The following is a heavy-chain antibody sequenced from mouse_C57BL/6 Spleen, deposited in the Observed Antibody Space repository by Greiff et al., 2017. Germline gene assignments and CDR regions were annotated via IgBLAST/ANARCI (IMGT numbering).Heavy chain of an antibody. D-gene: IGHD1-1*01. J-gene: IGHJ1*03. CDR3: AIPYDYDGSYCYFYV. CDR1: GYTFTSYW. CDR2: IHPSDSDT. Sequence: QVQLQQPGAELVKPGASVKVSCKASGYTFTSYWMHWVKQRPGQGLEWIGRIHPSDSDTNYNQKLKGKATLTVGKSSSTAYMQLSSLTSEDSAVYYGAIPYDYDGSYCYFYVWGTGTTVTVAS. V-gene: IGHV1-74*01.